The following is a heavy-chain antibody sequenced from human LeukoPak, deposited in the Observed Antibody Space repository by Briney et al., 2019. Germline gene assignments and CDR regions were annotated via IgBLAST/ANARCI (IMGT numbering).Heavy chain of an antibody. D-gene: IGHD2-2*01. CDR1: GGTFSSYA. J-gene: IGHJ4*02. CDR2: IIPIFGTA. Sequence: GASVKVSCKASGGTFSSYAISWVRQAPGQGLEWMGGIIPIFGTANYAQKLQGRVTMTTDTSTSTAYMELRSLRSDDTAVYYCARDRPGGGYCSSTSCPYFDYWGQGTLVTVSS. CDR3: ARDRPGGGYCSSTSCPYFDY. V-gene: IGHV1-69*05.